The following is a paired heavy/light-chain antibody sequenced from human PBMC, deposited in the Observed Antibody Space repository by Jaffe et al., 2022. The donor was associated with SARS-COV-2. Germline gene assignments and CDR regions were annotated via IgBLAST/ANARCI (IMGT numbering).Light chain of an antibody. J-gene: IGKJ4*01. CDR2: AAS. CDR3: QQANSFPLD. V-gene: IGKV1-12*01. CDR1: QDISSR. Sequence: DIQMTQSPSSVSASVGDRVTITCRASQDISSRLAWYQQKAGKAPELLIYAASSLQSGVPSRFSGSGSGTDFTLSISSLQPEDFATYYCQQANSFPLDFGGGTKVEIK.
Heavy chain of an antibody. CDR3: ARERGYCSGGSCLNLPYLDY. CDR2: IIPVLGIP. Sequence: QVQLVQSGAEVKKPGSSVKVSCKASGGTFSGHTVSWVRQTPGQGLEWMGRIIPVLGIPNYAQKFQVRVTITADKSATTVYMELSSLRSEDTAVYYCARERGYCSGGSCLNLPYLDYWGQGTLVTVSS. J-gene: IGHJ4*02. D-gene: IGHD2-15*01. V-gene: IGHV1-69*08. CDR1: GGTFSGHT.